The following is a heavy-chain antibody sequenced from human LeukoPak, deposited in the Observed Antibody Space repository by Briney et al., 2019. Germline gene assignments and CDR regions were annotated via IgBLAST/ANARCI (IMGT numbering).Heavy chain of an antibody. V-gene: IGHV1-2*02. CDR1: GYTFTGYY. CDR2: INPNSGGT. D-gene: IGHD1-26*01. Sequence: GASVKVSCKASGYTFTGYYMHWVRQAPGQGLEWMGWINPNSGGTNYAQKFQGRVTMTRDTSISTAYMELSRLRSDDTAVYYCARSGGGCYYGNWFDPWGQGTLVTVSS. J-gene: IGHJ5*02. CDR3: ARSGGGCYYGNWFDP.